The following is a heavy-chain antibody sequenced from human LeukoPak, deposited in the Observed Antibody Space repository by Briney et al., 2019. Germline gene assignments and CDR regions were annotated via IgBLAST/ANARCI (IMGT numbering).Heavy chain of an antibody. CDR1: GGSISSYY. D-gene: IGHD6-19*01. CDR2: IYYRETP. V-gene: IGHV4-59*03. CDR3: AAESERWLLRS. Sequence: SETLSLTCSVSGGSISSYYWGWVRQPPGKGLEWVGPIYYRETPNYNPSLRGRVTISIDTSKNQFSLKLNSVTAADAAIYYCAAESERWLLRSWGQGTLVTVSS. J-gene: IGHJ4*02.